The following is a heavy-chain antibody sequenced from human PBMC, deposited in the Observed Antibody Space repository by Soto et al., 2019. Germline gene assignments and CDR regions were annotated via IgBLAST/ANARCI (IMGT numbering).Heavy chain of an antibody. Sequence: QVPLVQSGAEVKKPGASVTVSCKTSGYTPTNYDIGWVRQAPGQGREWMGWISAYNGNTNSAQKLQGRLTMTTDTSTRTAYMELMSLRSEDTAGYYCARALYRSGTYYAFDNWGQGTLVTVSS. D-gene: IGHD1-26*01. V-gene: IGHV1-18*01. CDR1: GYTPTNYD. J-gene: IGHJ4*02. CDR2: ISAYNGNT. CDR3: ARALYRSGTYYAFDN.